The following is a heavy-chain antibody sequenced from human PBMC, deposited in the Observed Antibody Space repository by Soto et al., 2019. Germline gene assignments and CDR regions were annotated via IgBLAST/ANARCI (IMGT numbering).Heavy chain of an antibody. CDR2: ISYDGSNK. CDR3: ARSESHDAFDI. Sequence: QVQLVESGGGVVQPGRSLRLSCAASGFTFSSYAMHWVRQAPGKGLEWVAVISYDGSNKYYADSVKGRFTISRDNSKNTLYLQMNSLRAEDTAVYYFARSESHDAFDIWGQGTMVTVSS. J-gene: IGHJ3*02. CDR1: GFTFSSYA. V-gene: IGHV3-30-3*01.